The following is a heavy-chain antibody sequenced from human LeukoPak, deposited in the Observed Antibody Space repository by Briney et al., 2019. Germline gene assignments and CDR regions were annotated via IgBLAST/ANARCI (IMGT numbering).Heavy chain of an antibody. Sequence: GGSLRLSCAASGFTFSSYDMHWVRQATGKGLEWVSAIGTAGDTYYPGSVKGRFTISRENAKNSLYLQMNSLRAEDTAVYYCARAQKRGFWSGYYLQPDYYYYGMDVWGQGTTVTVSS. CDR3: ARAQKRGFWSGYYLQPDYYYYGMDV. D-gene: IGHD3-3*01. CDR2: IGTAGDT. V-gene: IGHV3-13*01. J-gene: IGHJ6*02. CDR1: GFTFSSYD.